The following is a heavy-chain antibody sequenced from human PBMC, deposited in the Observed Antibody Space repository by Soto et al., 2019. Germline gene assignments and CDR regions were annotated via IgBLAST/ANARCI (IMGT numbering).Heavy chain of an antibody. Sequence: SETLCLTCAVYGGSFSGYYWSWIRQPPGKGLEWIGEINHSGSTNYNPSLKSRVTISVDTSKNQFSLKLSSVTAADTAVYYCASHDILTGYHINYYYYGMDVWGQGTTVTVSS. CDR1: GGSFSGYY. D-gene: IGHD3-9*01. CDR3: ASHDILTGYHINYYYYGMDV. V-gene: IGHV4-34*01. CDR2: INHSGST. J-gene: IGHJ6*02.